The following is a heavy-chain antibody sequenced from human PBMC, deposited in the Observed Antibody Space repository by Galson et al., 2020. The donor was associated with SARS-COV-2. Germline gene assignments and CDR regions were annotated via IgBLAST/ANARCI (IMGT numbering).Heavy chain of an antibody. D-gene: IGHD1-26*01. CDR2: IYYNGVT. CDR1: GGSISSSDYH. CDR3: ARDKNSGRSGYFEY. J-gene: IGHJ4*02. Sequence: SETLYLTCTVSGGSISSSDYHWGWIRQSPGKGLKWIWSIYYNGVTYYNPSLKSRVAISIDTSKNQFSLKLSSVTAADTALYYCARDKNSGRSGYFEYWGQGTLVTVSS. V-gene: IGHV4-39*07.